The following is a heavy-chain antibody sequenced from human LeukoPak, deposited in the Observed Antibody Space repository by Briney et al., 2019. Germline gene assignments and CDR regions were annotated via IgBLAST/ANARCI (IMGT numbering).Heavy chain of an antibody. V-gene: IGHV3-30*18. CDR3: AKRGVVIRVILVGFHKEAYYFDC. D-gene: IGHD3-22*01. Sequence: GRSLRLSCAASGFTFSSYGMHWVRQAPGKGLEWVAVISYDGSNKYYADSVKGRFTISRDNSKNTLYLQMNSLRAEDTAVYFCAKRGVVIRVILVGFHKEAYYFDCWGQGALVTVSS. J-gene: IGHJ4*02. CDR1: GFTFSSYG. CDR2: ISYDGSNK.